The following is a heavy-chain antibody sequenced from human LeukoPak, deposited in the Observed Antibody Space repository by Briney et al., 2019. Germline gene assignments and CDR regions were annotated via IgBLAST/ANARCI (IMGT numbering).Heavy chain of an antibody. Sequence: GGSLRLSCAASGFTFSSYSMNWVRQAPGKGLEWVSYISGSSSMIYYADSVKGRFTISRDNAKNSLYLQMSSLRDEDTAVYYCARAAYASGPDYWGQGTLVTVSS. CDR1: GFTFSSYS. CDR2: ISGSSSMI. J-gene: IGHJ4*02. CDR3: ARAAYASGPDY. V-gene: IGHV3-48*02. D-gene: IGHD6-25*01.